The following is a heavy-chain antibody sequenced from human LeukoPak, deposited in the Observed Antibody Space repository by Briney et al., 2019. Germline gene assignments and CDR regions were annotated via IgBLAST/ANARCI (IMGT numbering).Heavy chain of an antibody. CDR3: ARAEGSGSSFDY. D-gene: IGHD3-10*01. Sequence: GGSLRLSCVASGFPFRSFSMNWVRQAPGKGLEWASSISSSSTYIYYADSVKGRFTISRDNAKNSLYLQMNSLRVEDTAVYYCARAEGSGSSFDYWGQGTLVTVSS. J-gene: IGHJ4*02. CDR1: GFPFRSFS. V-gene: IGHV3-21*01. CDR2: ISSSSTYI.